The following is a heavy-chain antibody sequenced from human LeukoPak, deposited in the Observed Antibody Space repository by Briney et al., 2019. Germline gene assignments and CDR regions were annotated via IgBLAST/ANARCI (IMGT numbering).Heavy chain of an antibody. D-gene: IGHD4-23*01. CDR3: ARSDFGGAADY. J-gene: IGHJ4*02. CDR1: GYAFTTYG. CDR2: ISGYNGNT. V-gene: IGHV1-18*01. Sequence: GASMKVSCKASGYAFTTYGISWVRQAPGQGLEWMGWISGYNGNTNYAQKLQGRVTMTTDTSTSTAFMELRSLRSDDTAIYYCARSDFGGAADYWGQGTLVTVS.